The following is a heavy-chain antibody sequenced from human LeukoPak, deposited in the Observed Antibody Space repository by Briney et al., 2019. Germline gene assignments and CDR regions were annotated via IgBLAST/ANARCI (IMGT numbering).Heavy chain of an antibody. CDR2: MNPNSGNT. J-gene: IGHJ4*02. CDR3: ARNYGEILDY. D-gene: IGHD4-17*01. V-gene: IGHV1-8*01. CDR1: GYTFTSYD. Sequence: ASVKVSCKASGYTFTSYDINWVRQATGQGLEWMGWMNPNSGNTGYAQKLQGRVTMTTDTSTSTAYMELRSLRSDDTAVYYCARNYGEILDYWGQGTLVTVSS.